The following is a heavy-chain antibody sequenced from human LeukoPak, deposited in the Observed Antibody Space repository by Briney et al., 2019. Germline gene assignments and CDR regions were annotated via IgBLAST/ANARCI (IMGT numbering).Heavy chain of an antibody. CDR2: VIPIFGTA. CDR3: AADLDVTMVAYYYYYMDV. CDR1: GGTFSSYA. V-gene: IGHV1-69*13. J-gene: IGHJ6*03. D-gene: IGHD4/OR15-4a*01. Sequence: ASVKVSCKAPGGTFSSYAISWVRQAPGQGLEWMGGVIPIFGTANYAQKFQGRVTITADESTSTAYMELSSLRSEDTAVYYCAADLDVTMVAYYYYYMDVWGKGTTVTVSS.